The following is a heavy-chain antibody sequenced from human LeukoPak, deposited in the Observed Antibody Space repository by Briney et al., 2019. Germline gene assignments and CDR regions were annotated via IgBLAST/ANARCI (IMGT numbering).Heavy chain of an antibody. Sequence: GASVKVSCKASGYTFTSYYMHWVRQAPGQGLEWMGIINPSGGSTSYAQKFQGRVTMIRDTSTSTVYMELSSLRSEDTPVYYCARDRITMVRGARTGGWFDPWGQGTLVTVSS. CDR1: GYTFTSYY. CDR3: ARDRITMVRGARTGGWFDP. J-gene: IGHJ5*02. V-gene: IGHV1-46*01. D-gene: IGHD3-10*01. CDR2: INPSGGST.